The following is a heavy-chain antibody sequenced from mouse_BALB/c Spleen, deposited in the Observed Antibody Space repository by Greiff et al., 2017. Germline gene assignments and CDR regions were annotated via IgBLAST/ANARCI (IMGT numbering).Heavy chain of an antibody. Sequence: QVQLKQSGPELVKPGASVRISCKASGYTFTSYYIHWVKQRPGQGLEWIGWIYPGNVNTKYNEKFKGKATLTADKSSSTAYMQLSSLTSEDSAVYFCARSGTTGAFDYWGQGTTLTVSS. J-gene: IGHJ2*01. CDR1: GYTFTSYY. D-gene: IGHD1-1*01. CDR2: IYPGNVNT. V-gene: IGHV1S56*01. CDR3: ARSGTTGAFDY.